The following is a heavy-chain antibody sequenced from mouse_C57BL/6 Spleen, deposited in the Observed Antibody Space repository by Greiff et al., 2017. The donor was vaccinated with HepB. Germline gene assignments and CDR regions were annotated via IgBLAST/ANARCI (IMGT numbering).Heavy chain of an antibody. CDR2: IHPNSGST. CDR3: ARGVTGTRYWYFDV. Sequence: QVQLQQPGAELVKPGASVKLSCKASGYTFTSYWMHWVKQRPGQGLEWIGMIHPNSGSTNYNEKFKSKATLTVDKSSSTAYMQLSSLTSEDSAVYYCARGVTGTRYWYFDVWGTGTTVTVSS. D-gene: IGHD4-1*01. CDR1: GYTFTSYW. V-gene: IGHV1-64*01. J-gene: IGHJ1*03.